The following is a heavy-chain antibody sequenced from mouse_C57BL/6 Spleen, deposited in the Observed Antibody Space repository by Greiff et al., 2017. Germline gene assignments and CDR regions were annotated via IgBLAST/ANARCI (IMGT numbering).Heavy chain of an antibody. J-gene: IGHJ1*03. CDR2: ISSGSSNI. CDR3: ARNYYGSSYRYFDV. D-gene: IGHD1-1*01. CDR1: GFTFSDYG. V-gene: IGHV5-17*01. Sequence: DVMLVESGGGLVKPGGSLKLSCAASGFTFSDYGMHWVRQAPEKGLEWVAYISSGSSNIYYADTVKGRFTISRDNAKNTLFLQMTSLRSEDTAMYYCARNYYGSSYRYFDVWGTGTTVTVSS.